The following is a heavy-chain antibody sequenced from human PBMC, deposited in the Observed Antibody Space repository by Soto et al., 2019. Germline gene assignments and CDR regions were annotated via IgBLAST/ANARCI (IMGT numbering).Heavy chain of an antibody. CDR1: GFTFSSYW. J-gene: IGHJ6*03. D-gene: IGHD2-2*01. CDR2: IKQDGSEK. V-gene: IGHV3-7*01. CDR3: ARVSYQLLSAAFYYYYYMDV. Sequence: PGGSLRLSCAASGFTFSSYWMSWVRQAPGKGLEWVANIKQDGSEKYYVDSVKGRFTISRDNAKNSLYLQMNSLRAEDTAVYYFARVSYQLLSAAFYYYYYMDVWGKGTTVTVSS.